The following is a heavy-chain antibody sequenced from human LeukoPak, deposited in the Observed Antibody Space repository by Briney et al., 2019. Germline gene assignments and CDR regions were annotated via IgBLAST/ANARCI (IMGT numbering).Heavy chain of an antibody. CDR3: AKGIFAVIHIGIDV. Sequence: PGGSLRLSCVAPGFTFPTYSISWVPQTPRKGLDRVSSINAAVVDMYYADSLKGRFSISRNNLNNTLYLQMPRLRAEDRAIYYCAKGIFAVIHIGIDVGGEGTAVTVSS. V-gene: IGHV3-23*01. CDR1: GFTFPTYS. CDR2: INAAVVDM. D-gene: IGHD3-3*01. J-gene: IGHJ6*04.